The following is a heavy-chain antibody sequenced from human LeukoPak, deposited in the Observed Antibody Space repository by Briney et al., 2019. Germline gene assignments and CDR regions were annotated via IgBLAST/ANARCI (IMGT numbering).Heavy chain of an antibody. D-gene: IGHD5-18*01. V-gene: IGHV4-34*01. CDR3: ARGLQLPNYYYGMDV. J-gene: IGHJ6*02. CDR1: GGSFSGYY. Sequence: PSETLSLTCAVYGGSFSGYYWSWIRQPPGKGLEWIGEINHSGSTNYNPSLKSRVTISVDTSKNQFSLKLSSVTAADTAVYYCARGLQLPNYYYGMDVWGQGTTVTVSS. CDR2: INHSGST.